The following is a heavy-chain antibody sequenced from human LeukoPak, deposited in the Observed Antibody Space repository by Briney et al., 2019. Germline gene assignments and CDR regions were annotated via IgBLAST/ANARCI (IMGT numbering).Heavy chain of an antibody. CDR1: GFTFSSYE. CDR2: ISSSGSTI. V-gene: IGHV3-48*03. Sequence: GGSLRLSCAASGFTFSSYEMNRVRQAPGKGLEWVSYISSSGSTIYYADSVKGRFTISRDNAKNSLYLQMNSLRAEDTAVYYCAKTPRPSGPFDPWGQGTLVTVSS. D-gene: IGHD4-23*01. CDR3: AKTPRPSGPFDP. J-gene: IGHJ5*02.